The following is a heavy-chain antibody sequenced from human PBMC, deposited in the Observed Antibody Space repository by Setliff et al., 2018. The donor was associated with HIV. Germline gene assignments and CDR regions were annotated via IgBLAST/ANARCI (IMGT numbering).Heavy chain of an antibody. CDR2: VFHSGSA. J-gene: IGHJ6*02. CDR3: ARVRGRYYYHYAMDV. CDR1: GDSINSGTYY. V-gene: IGHV4-61*10. D-gene: IGHD3-10*01. Sequence: SETLSLTCTVSGDSINSGTYYWSWIRQPAGKGLEWIGEVFHSGSANSNASLRSRVMISVDTSKNQFSLKLSAVTAADTAVYYCARVRGRYYYHYAMDVWGQGTTVTVSS.